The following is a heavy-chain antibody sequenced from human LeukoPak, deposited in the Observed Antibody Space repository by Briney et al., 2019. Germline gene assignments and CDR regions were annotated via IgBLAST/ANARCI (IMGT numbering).Heavy chain of an antibody. CDR3: VRDKGETWD. CDR2: ISSIVNTI. Sequence: GGALRLSSAASVFTFSIYEMNWVRQAPQKGLEWVSYISSIVNTIYYADSLKGRFTISRDNAKNSLYLQMNRLRAEDTAVYYCVRDKGETWDWGQGTLVTVSS. J-gene: IGHJ4*02. V-gene: IGHV3-48*03. D-gene: IGHD1-26*01. CDR1: VFTFSIYE.